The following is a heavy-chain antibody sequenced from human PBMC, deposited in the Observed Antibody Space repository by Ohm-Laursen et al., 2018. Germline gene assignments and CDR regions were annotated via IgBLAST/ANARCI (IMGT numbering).Heavy chain of an antibody. V-gene: IGHV4-34*01. D-gene: IGHD4-17*01. CDR3: ARAPFDGDYEGAFDI. J-gene: IGHJ3*02. Sequence: SETLSLTCAVYGGSFSGYYWSWIRQPPGKGLEWIGEINHSGSTNYNPSLKSRVTISVDTSKNQFSLKLSSVTAADTAVYYCARAPFDGDYEGAFDIWGQGTMVTVSS. CDR1: GGSFSGYY. CDR2: INHSGST.